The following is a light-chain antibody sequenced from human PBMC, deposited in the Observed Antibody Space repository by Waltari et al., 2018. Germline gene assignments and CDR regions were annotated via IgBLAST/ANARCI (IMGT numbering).Light chain of an antibody. CDR1: SPDVEGYAP. Sequence: QSALTPPPSASGSPGQSLTISCTGLSPDVEGYAPVFWYHQHPAKAPNLLIYEVTNRPAGFPDRLSGSKSDNTASLAGFGLQAEDEADYYGSSYAGGSSLMFGGGTKLTVL. CDR3: SSYAGGSSLM. CDR2: EVT. J-gene: IGLJ3*02. V-gene: IGLV2-8*01.